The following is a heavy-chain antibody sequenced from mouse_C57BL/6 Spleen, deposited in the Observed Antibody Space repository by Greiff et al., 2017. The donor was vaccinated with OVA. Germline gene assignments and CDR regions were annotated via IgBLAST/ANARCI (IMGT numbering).Heavy chain of an antibody. Sequence: QVQLQQSGPELVKPGASVKISCKASGYSFTSYYIHWVKQRPGQGLEWIGWIFPGSGNTKYNEKFKGKATLTADTSSNTAYMQLSSLTSEDSAVYYCAREGNWGFDYWGQGTTLTVSS. D-gene: IGHD4-1*01. V-gene: IGHV1-66*01. J-gene: IGHJ2*01. CDR2: IFPGSGNT. CDR1: GYSFTSYY. CDR3: AREGNWGFDY.